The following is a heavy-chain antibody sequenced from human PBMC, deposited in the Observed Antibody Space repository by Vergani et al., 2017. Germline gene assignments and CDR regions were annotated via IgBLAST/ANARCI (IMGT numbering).Heavy chain of an antibody. CDR1: GGSISSSSYY. D-gene: IGHD6-6*01. V-gene: IGHV4-39*07. CDR3: ARVGSSSGYYYYMDV. CDR2: IYYSGST. J-gene: IGHJ6*03. Sequence: QLQLQESGPGLVKPSETLSLTCTVSGGSISSSSYYWGWIRQPPGKGLEWIGSIYYSGSTYYNPSLKSRVTISVDTSKNQFSLKLSFVTAADTAVYYCARVGSSSGYYYYMDVWGKGTTVTVSS.